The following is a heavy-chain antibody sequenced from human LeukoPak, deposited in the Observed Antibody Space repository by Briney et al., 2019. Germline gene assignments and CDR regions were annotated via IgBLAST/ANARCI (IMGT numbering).Heavy chain of an antibody. D-gene: IGHD2-15*01. V-gene: IGHV3-64D*09. Sequence: GGSLRLSCSASGFPFSSYAMHWVRQAPGKGLEYVSAISDSGGSTYYADSVKGRFTISRDNSKNMLYLQMSSLRAEDTAVYFCVRGYSFGPYGMDVWGQGTTVTVSS. CDR3: VRGYSFGPYGMDV. CDR2: ISDSGGST. J-gene: IGHJ6*02. CDR1: GFPFSSYA.